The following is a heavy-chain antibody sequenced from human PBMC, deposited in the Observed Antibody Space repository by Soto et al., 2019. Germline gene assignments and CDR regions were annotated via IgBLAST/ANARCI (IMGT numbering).Heavy chain of an antibody. CDR2: AYHSGPT. D-gene: IGHD1-26*01. J-gene: IGHJ4*02. CDR1: GGSISPYY. CDR3: ARSEATGLDY. V-gene: IGHV4-59*12. Sequence: SETPSLTCTVSGGSISPYYWSWIRQPPGKGLEWIAEAYHSGPTNYNPSLKSRVTISVDKSKNQFSLKLSSVTAADTAVYYCARSEATGLDYWGQGTLVTVSS.